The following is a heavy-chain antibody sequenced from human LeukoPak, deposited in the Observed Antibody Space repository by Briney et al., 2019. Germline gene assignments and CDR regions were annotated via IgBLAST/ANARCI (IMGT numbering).Heavy chain of an antibody. Sequence: VKVSYKASGGTFSSYAISWVRQAPGQGLEWMGGIIPIFGTANYAQKFQGRVTITTDESTSTAYMELSSLRSEDTAVYYCASRGSSSLSAFDIWGQGTMVTVSS. CDR2: IIPIFGTA. CDR1: GGTFSSYA. CDR3: ASRGSSSLSAFDI. J-gene: IGHJ3*02. D-gene: IGHD6-13*01. V-gene: IGHV1-69*05.